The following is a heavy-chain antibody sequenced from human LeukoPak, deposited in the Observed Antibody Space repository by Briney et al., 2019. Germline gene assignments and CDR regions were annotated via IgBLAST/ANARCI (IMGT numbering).Heavy chain of an antibody. Sequence: SETLSLTCTVSGGSISSYYWSWIRQPAGKGLEWIGRIYTSGSTNYNPSLKSRVTMSVDTSKNQFSLKLSSVTAADTAVYYCAREWVYDILTGYGSFDPWGQGTLVTVSS. V-gene: IGHV4-4*07. J-gene: IGHJ5*02. CDR3: AREWVYDILTGYGSFDP. D-gene: IGHD3-9*01. CDR2: IYTSGST. CDR1: GGSISSYY.